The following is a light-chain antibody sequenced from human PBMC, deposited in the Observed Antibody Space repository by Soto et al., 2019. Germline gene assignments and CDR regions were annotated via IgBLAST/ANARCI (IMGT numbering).Light chain of an antibody. Sequence: QSALTQPRSVSGSPGQSVTISCTGTRSDVGGYNYVSWYKQHPGKAPKPMIYDVSKRPSGVPDRFSGSKSGNTASLTISGLQAEDEADYYCCSYAGSYTYVFGTGTKVTVL. J-gene: IGLJ1*01. V-gene: IGLV2-11*01. CDR1: RSDVGGYNY. CDR2: DVS. CDR3: CSYAGSYTYV.